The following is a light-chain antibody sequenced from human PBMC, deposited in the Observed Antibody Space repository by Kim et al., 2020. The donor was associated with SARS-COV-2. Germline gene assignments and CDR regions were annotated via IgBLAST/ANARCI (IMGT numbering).Light chain of an antibody. CDR1: QGIAHY. CDR2: AAS. Sequence: ASVGDRVTINCRASQGIAHYLAWYQQKPGKVPKLLIYAASALQAGVPSRFSGSGSGTDFTLTISSLQPEDVATYYCQKYDGAPGTFGQGTKVDIK. J-gene: IGKJ1*01. V-gene: IGKV1-27*01. CDR3: QKYDGAPGT.